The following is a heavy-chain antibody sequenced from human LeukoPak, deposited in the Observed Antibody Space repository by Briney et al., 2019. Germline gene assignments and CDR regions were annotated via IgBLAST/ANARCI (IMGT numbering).Heavy chain of an antibody. CDR1: GFTFSSYA. J-gene: IGHJ1*01. V-gene: IGHV3-64*01. Sequence: PGRSLRLSCAASGFTFSSYAMHWVRQSPGKGLEYVSGITSNGGSTYYANSVKGRFTISRDNSKNTLYLQMGRLSTEDMAVYYCARYESQYDILGHFQHWGQGTLVTVSS. D-gene: IGHD3-9*01. CDR3: ARYESQYDILGHFQH. CDR2: ITSNGGST.